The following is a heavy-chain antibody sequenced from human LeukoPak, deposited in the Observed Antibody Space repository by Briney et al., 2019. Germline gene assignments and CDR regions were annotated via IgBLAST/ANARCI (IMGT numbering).Heavy chain of an antibody. CDR1: GYSLTSYW. V-gene: IGHV5-51*01. J-gene: IGHJ3*02. Sequence: GESLKISCKGSGYSLTSYWIGWVRQMPGKGLEWMGIIYPGDSDTRYSPSFQGQVTISADKSISTAYLQWSSLKASDTAMYYCARSSKLLWFGELLGDDDAFDIWGQGTMVTVSS. D-gene: IGHD3-10*01. CDR2: IYPGDSDT. CDR3: ARSSKLLWFGELLGDDDAFDI.